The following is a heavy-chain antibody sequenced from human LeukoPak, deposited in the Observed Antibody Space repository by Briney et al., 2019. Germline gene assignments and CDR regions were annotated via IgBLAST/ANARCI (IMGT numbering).Heavy chain of an antibody. CDR2: IYYSGST. CDR3: ASSGWSPRFGFDP. CDR1: GGSISSYY. D-gene: IGHD6-13*01. V-gene: IGHV4-59*01. J-gene: IGHJ5*02. Sequence: PSETLSLTCTVSGGSISSYYWSWIRQPPGKGLEWIGYIYYSGSTSYTPSLKSRVTISVDTSKNQFSLKLSSVTAADTAVYYCASSGWSPRFGFDPWGQGTLVTVSS.